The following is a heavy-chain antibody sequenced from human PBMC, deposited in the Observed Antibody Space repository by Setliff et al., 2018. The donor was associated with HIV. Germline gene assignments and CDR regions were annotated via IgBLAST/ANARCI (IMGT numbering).Heavy chain of an antibody. D-gene: IGHD3-9*01. CDR1: GYSFTSYD. V-gene: IGHV1-8*01. CDR2: MNPKSGNT. Sequence: WASVKVSCKASGYSFTSYDINWVRQATGQGLEWMGWMNPKSGNTGYAQKFQGRVTMTRNTSISTAYMELNSLRSEDTAVYYCARAGGASCSYWGCHDILTGKYNDYYYYMDVWGKGTTVTVSS. CDR3: ARAGGASCSYWGCHDILTGKYNDYYYYMDV. J-gene: IGHJ6*03.